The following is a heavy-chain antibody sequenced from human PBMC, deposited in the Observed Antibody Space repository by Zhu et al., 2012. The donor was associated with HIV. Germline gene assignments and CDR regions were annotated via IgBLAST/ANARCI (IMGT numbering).Heavy chain of an antibody. D-gene: IGHD3-10*01. CDR1: GGPINSGSYY. CDR2: IYYTGSS. CDR3: ARPDLWFGDFDY. J-gene: IGHJ4*01. Sequence: QLQLQESGPGLVKPSETLSLTCTVSGGPINSGSYYWAWIRQPPGKGLEWIGSIYYTGSSYYKPSLESRATISIDTSNNQFSLKLSSVTAADTAVYYCARPDLWFGDFDYWG. V-gene: IGHV4-39*07.